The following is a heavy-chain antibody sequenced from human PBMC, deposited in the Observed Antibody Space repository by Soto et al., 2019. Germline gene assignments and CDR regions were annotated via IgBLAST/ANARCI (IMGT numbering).Heavy chain of an antibody. Sequence: PSETLSLTCEVSGDSISVDYWWTWVRQAPGKGLEWIGEIHHTAGTNYKPSLKSRVSMSVDKSRNEFSLNLRSVTAADTGIYYCARGGPYFDILTGPKGMDHWGQGALVTVSS. CDR3: ARGGPYFDILTGPKGMDH. CDR2: IHHTAGT. CDR1: GDSISVDYW. D-gene: IGHD3-9*01. J-gene: IGHJ4*02. V-gene: IGHV4-4*02.